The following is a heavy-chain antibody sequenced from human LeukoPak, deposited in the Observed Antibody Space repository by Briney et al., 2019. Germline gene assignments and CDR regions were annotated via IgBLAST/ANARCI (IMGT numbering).Heavy chain of an antibody. Sequence: GGSLRLSCAASGFTFSSYWMSWVRQAPGKGLEWVANIKQDGSEKYYVDPVKGRFTISRDNAKSSLYLEMNSPRVEDTAIYYCARDATTAIGTVYMDVWGKGTTVTISS. V-gene: IGHV3-7*01. D-gene: IGHD1-1*01. J-gene: IGHJ6*03. CDR3: ARDATTAIGTVYMDV. CDR1: GFTFSSYW. CDR2: IKQDGSEK.